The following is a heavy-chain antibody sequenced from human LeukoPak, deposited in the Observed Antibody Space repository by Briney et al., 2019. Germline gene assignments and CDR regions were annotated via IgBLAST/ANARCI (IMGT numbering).Heavy chain of an antibody. CDR3: AKGRISRGNSGATFDY. CDR2: ISGSGGST. V-gene: IGHV3-23*01. CDR1: GFTFSSYA. D-gene: IGHD4-23*01. J-gene: IGHJ4*02. Sequence: GGSLRLSCAASGFTFSSYAMSWVRQAPGKGLEWVSAISGSGGSTYYADSVKGRFTISRDNSKNTLYLQMNSLRAEDTAVYYCAKGRISRGNSGATFDYWGQGTLVTVSS.